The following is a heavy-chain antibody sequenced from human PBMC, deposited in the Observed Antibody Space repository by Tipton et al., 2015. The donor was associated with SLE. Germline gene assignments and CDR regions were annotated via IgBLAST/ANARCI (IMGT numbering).Heavy chain of an antibody. V-gene: IGHV4-59*12. Sequence: TLSLTCTVSDGSISTYYWSWIRQPTGKGLEWIGSIYYSGSTYYNPSLKSRVTIPVDTSKNQFSLKLSSVTAADTAVYYCARFCSYYGSGRRYFDYWGQGTLVTVSS. J-gene: IGHJ4*02. CDR1: DGSISTYY. CDR3: ARFCSYYGSGRRYFDY. CDR2: IYYSGST. D-gene: IGHD3-10*01.